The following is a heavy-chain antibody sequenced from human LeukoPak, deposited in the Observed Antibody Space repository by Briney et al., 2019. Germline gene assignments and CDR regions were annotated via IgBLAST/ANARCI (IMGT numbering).Heavy chain of an antibody. Sequence: ASVKVSCKASGYTFTSYDINWVRQATGQGLEWMGWMNPNSGNTGYAQKFQGRVTMTRNTSISTAYMELRSLRSDDTAVYYCAKATVANYYYYGMDVWGQGTTVTVSS. CDR2: MNPNSGNT. J-gene: IGHJ6*02. D-gene: IGHD4-17*01. CDR3: AKATVANYYYYGMDV. CDR1: GYTFTSYD. V-gene: IGHV1-8*01.